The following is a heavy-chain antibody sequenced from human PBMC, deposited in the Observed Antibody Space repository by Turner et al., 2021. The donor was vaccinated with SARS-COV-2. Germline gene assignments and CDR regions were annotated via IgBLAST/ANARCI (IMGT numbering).Heavy chain of an antibody. J-gene: IGHJ4*02. D-gene: IGHD6-19*01. Sequence: QLQLQESGPGLVKPSETLSLTCTVSIGSISSSASYLGWLRQPPGKGLVWIGSFLYSGITYYSPSLKSRITISVDTSKNQFSRNLSSVTAADTAVYYCARQVSILGRWLPPFDSWGQGTLVTVSS. CDR1: IGSISSSASY. V-gene: IGHV4-39*01. CDR3: ARQVSILGRWLPPFDS. CDR2: FLYSGIT.